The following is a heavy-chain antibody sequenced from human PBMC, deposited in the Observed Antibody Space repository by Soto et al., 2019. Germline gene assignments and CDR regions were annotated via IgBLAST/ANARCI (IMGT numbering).Heavy chain of an antibody. D-gene: IGHD6-13*01. CDR2: ISGGGNDA. Sequence: EVQLLESGGGLVQPGGSLVLSCAASRFTFSSYAMSWVRQAPGKGLEWVSSISGGGNDAYYADSVKGRFPISRDNSHNTLYLQMSSLRADDTAVDYCARSLFVASTDTEPFDDRGQGVLVTVSS. V-gene: IGHV3-23*01. CDR3: ARSLFVASTDTEPFDD. CDR1: RFTFSSYA. J-gene: IGHJ4*02.